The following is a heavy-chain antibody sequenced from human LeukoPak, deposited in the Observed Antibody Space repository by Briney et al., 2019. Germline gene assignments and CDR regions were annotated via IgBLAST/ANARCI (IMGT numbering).Heavy chain of an antibody. D-gene: IGHD4-17*01. CDR1: GYTFTSYD. J-gene: IGHJ4*02. Sequence: GASVKVSCKASGYTFTSYDISWVRQAPGQGLEWMGWISAYNGNTNYAQKLQGRVTMTTDTSTSTAYMELRSLRSDDTAVYYCARLYGDYDEYYFDYWGQGTLVTVSS. V-gene: IGHV1-18*01. CDR3: ARLYGDYDEYYFDY. CDR2: ISAYNGNT.